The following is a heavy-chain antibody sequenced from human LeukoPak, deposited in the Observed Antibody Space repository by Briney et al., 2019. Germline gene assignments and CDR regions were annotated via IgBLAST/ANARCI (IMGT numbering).Heavy chain of an antibody. CDR2: IHPSGGSA. J-gene: IGHJ4*02. Sequence: ASVKVSCKASGYTFTSDYMNWVRQAPGQGPEWMGIIHPSGGSARYAQKFQGRVTFSVDKSTSTAYMELTSLNSGDTAVYYCVRDYDTSGPQKNYFDFWGQGTLVTVSS. CDR1: GYTFTSDY. D-gene: IGHD3-22*01. V-gene: IGHV1-46*01. CDR3: VRDYDTSGPQKNYFDF.